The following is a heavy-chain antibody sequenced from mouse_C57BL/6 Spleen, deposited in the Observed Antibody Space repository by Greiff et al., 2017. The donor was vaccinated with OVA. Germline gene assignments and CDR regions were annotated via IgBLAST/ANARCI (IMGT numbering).Heavy chain of an antibody. J-gene: IGHJ1*03. CDR1: GFSLTSSG. Sequence: QVQLQQSGPGLVQPSQSLSITCTVSGFSLTSSGVHWVRQSPGKGLEWLGVIWSGGSTDYTAAFISRLSISKAHSKSQVFFKMNSLQADDTAIYYCARNGGYYRYFDVWGTGTTVTVSS. D-gene: IGHD1-1*02. CDR2: IWSGGST. V-gene: IGHV2-2*01. CDR3: ARNGGYYRYFDV.